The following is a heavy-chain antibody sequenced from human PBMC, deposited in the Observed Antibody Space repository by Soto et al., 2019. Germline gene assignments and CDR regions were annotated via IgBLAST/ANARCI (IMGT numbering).Heavy chain of an antibody. CDR1: GKSGSTFF. J-gene: IGHJ6*02. D-gene: IGHD4-4*01. V-gene: IGHV4-59*02. CDR3: ARGTDYTQIASYHYGMDV. CDR2: AYYSGST. Sequence: SGTPALTCPLSGKSGSTFFWGWVRQPPGEGLEWIGHAYYSGSTNYDPSLKSRVTISVDMSKNQVSLRLTSVTAADTAVYYCARGTDYTQIASYHYGMDVWGQGTSVTVSS.